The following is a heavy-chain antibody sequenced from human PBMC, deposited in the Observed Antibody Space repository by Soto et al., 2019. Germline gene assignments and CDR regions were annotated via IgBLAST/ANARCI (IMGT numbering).Heavy chain of an antibody. CDR3: ANRPLRTPDTAMVRDY. J-gene: IGHJ4*02. CDR2: ISGSGGST. Sequence: GGSLRLSCAASGFTFSSYAMSWVRQAPGKGLEWVSAISGSGGSTYYADSVKGRFTISRDNSKNTLYLQMNSLRAEDTAVYYCANRPLRTPDTAMVRDYWGQGTLVTVSS. CDR1: GFTFSSYA. D-gene: IGHD5-18*01. V-gene: IGHV3-23*01.